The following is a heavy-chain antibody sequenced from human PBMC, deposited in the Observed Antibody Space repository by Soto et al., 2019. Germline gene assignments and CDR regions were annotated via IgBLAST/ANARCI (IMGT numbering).Heavy chain of an antibody. J-gene: IGHJ6*01. V-gene: IGHV1-69*19. CDR1: GGAFTDYS. CDR2: IVPLHNAS. D-gene: IGHD1-1*01. CDR3: ALWSHWNPLYYRGLDV. Sequence: QVHLLQSGTEVKKPGASLKVSCKVSGGAFTDYSLNWERHAPGQGLERLGGIVPLHNASNSSLKFLGRGEITAVLSSPTFYMHIRGLTSAAPATYYCALWSHWNPLYYRGLDVWGQGTTVIVSA.